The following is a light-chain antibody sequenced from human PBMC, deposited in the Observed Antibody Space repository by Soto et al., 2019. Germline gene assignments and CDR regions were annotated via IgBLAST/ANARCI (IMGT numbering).Light chain of an antibody. CDR1: SSDIGSNT. CDR2: SDN. V-gene: IGLV1-44*01. Sequence: QSVLTQPPSASGTPGQRVTISRSGSSSDIGSNTVSWYQQLPGTAPKLLIYSDNQRPSGVPDRFSGSKSGTSASLAISGLQSEDEADYYCVAWDDRLIGYVFGTGTKVTVL. J-gene: IGLJ1*01. CDR3: VAWDDRLIGYV.